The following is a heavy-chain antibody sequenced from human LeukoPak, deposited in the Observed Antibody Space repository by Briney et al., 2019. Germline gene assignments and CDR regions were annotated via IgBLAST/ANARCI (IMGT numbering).Heavy chain of an antibody. Sequence: SVNVSCKASGGTFSSYAISWVRQAPGQGLEWMGRIIPILGIANYAQKFQGRVTITADKSTSTAYMELSSLRSEDTAVYYCARIADGYTIDYWGQGTLVTVSS. CDR1: GGTFSSYA. J-gene: IGHJ4*02. D-gene: IGHD5-24*01. CDR3: ARIADGYTIDY. V-gene: IGHV1-69*04. CDR2: IIPILGIA.